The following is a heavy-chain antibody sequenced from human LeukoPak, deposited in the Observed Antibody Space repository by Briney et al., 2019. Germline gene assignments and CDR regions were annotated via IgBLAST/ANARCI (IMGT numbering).Heavy chain of an antibody. D-gene: IGHD2-21*02. Sequence: SETLSLTCTVSGGSISSYYWSWIRQPPGKGLEWIGYIYYSGSTNYNPSLKSLVTISVYTSKNQFSLKMSYVTAADTGVYYCARGYCRDDICQVFPYWGQGTLVTVSS. CDR2: IYYSGST. CDR1: GGSISSYY. J-gene: IGHJ4*02. CDR3: ARGYCRDDICQVFPY. V-gene: IGHV4-59*01.